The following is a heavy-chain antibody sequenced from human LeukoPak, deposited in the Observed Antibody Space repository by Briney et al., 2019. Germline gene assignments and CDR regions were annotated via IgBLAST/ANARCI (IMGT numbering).Heavy chain of an antibody. CDR2: INHSGST. CDR3: ARTYDGDDAFDI. CDR1: GGSFSGYY. Sequence: PSETLSLTCAVYGGSFSGYYWSWIRQPPGKGLEWIGEINHSGSTNYNPSLKSRVTISVDTSKNQFSLELSSVTAADTAVYYCARTYDGDDAFDIWGQGTMVTVSS. V-gene: IGHV4-34*01. D-gene: IGHD4-17*01. J-gene: IGHJ3*02.